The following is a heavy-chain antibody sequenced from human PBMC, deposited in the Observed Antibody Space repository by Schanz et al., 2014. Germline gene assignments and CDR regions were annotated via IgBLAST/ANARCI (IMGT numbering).Heavy chain of an antibody. Sequence: EVQLVESGGGLVQPGGSLRLSCAASGFTFSDSWMHWVRQAPGKGLVWVSRTSHDGSFTTFADSVKGRFTISRDNAKNALYLQMNSLRAEDTAVYYCARLATSKSRLGDAVDIWGQGTMVTVSS. D-gene: IGHD6-6*01. J-gene: IGHJ3*02. CDR3: ARLATSKSRLGDAVDI. CDR1: GFTFSDSW. V-gene: IGHV3-74*01. CDR2: TSHDGSFT.